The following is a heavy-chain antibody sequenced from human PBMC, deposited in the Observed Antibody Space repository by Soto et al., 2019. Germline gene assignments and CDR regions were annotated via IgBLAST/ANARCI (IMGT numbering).Heavy chain of an antibody. J-gene: IGHJ4*02. Sequence: PSDTLSLTCTVYGDSISSSSFYWGWIRQPPGKGLEWIGHIFHTGATYQNPTLKSRLRMSVDTSKNQFSLNLSSVTATDTAVYYCARRRIVPTTNFDYWGQGTLVTVSS. CDR3: ARRRIVPTTNFDY. CDR2: IFHTGAT. V-gene: IGHV4-39*01. D-gene: IGHD1-26*01. CDR1: GDSISSSSFY.